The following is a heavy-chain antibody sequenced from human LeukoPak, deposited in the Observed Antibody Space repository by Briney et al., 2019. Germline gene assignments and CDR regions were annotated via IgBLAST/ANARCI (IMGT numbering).Heavy chain of an antibody. D-gene: IGHD1-1*01. V-gene: IGHV3-30-3*01. CDR2: ISYDGSNK. J-gene: IGHJ4*02. Sequence: GGSLRLSCAASGFTFSNYAMHWVRQAPGKGLEWVAVISYDGSNKYYADSVKGRFTISRDNSKNTLYLQMNSLRAEDTAVYYCARESHVERDDFWGQGTLITVSS. CDR1: GFTFSNYA. CDR3: ARESHVERDDF.